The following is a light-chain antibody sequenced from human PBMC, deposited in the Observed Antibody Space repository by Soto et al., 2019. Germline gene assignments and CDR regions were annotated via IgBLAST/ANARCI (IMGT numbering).Light chain of an antibody. CDR2: EVG. CDR3: SSYTSTILYV. J-gene: IGLJ1*01. Sequence: QSVLTQPASVSGSLGQSITISCTGSNSDVGGHNYVSWYQQHPGKAPKLMIYEVGIRPSGVSTRFSGSKSGNTASLTISGLQAEDEADYYCSSYTSTILYVFGTGTKFTVL. CDR1: NSDVGGHNY. V-gene: IGLV2-14*01.